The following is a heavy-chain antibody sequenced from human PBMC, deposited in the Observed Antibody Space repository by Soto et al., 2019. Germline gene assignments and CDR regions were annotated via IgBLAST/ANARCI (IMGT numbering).Heavy chain of an antibody. CDR3: ATASRGGYSGYDTTTGFDY. D-gene: IGHD5-12*01. J-gene: IGHJ4*02. V-gene: IGHV1-24*01. CDR1: GYTLTELS. CDR2: FDPEDGET. Sequence: ASVKVSCKVSGYTLTELSMHWVRQAPGKGLEWMGGFDPEDGETIYAQKFQGRVTMTEDTSTDTAYMELSSLRSEDTAVYYCATASRGGYSGYDTTTGFDYWRQGTLVTVSS.